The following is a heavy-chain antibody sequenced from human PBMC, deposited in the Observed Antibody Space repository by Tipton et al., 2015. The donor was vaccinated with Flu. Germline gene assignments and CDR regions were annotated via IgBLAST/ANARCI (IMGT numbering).Heavy chain of an antibody. Sequence: GSLRLSCAASGFTVSSNYMSWVRQAPGKGLERVSVIYSDGNTYYADSVKGRFTISRDNSKNTLYLQMNNLRAEDTAIYYCAKVIPEKVAGLDSWGQGTLVTVSS. D-gene: IGHD6-19*01. CDR3: AKVIPEKVAGLDS. CDR2: IYSDGNT. J-gene: IGHJ4*02. V-gene: IGHV3-53*01. CDR1: GFTVSSNY.